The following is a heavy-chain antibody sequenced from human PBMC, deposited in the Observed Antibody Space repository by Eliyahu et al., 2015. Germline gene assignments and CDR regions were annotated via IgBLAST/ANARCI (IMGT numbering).Heavy chain of an antibody. CDR3: ARYWSAFDY. CDR1: GGXXGSGXYS. Sequence: QLQLRESGSGPVKPSXXLSLTCGVSGGXXGSGXYSWSWIRQPPGKGLEWIAYIHHSGRTSYNPSLQSRVTISLDKSKNQFSLMLTSATAADTAVYYCARYWSAFDYWGQGTPVTVSS. D-gene: IGHD2-8*02. V-gene: IGHV4-30-2*01. CDR2: IHHSGRT. J-gene: IGHJ4*02.